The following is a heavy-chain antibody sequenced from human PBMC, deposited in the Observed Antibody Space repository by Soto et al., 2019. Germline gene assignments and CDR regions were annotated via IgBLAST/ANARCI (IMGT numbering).Heavy chain of an antibody. CDR3: ARGGLYGDYGYNAFDI. Sequence: ASVKVSCKASGYTFPSYYMHWVRRAPGQGLEWMGIINPSGGSTSYAQKFKGRVTMTRDTSTSTVYMELSSLRSEDTAVYYCARGGLYGDYGYNAFDIWGQGTMVTVSS. J-gene: IGHJ3*02. V-gene: IGHV1-46*03. CDR2: INPSGGST. CDR1: GYTFPSYY. D-gene: IGHD4-17*01.